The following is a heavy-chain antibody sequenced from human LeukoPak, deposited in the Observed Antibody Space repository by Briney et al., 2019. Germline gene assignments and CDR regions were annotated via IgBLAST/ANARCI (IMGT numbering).Heavy chain of an antibody. CDR1: GYRFTSYW. CDR3: ARRGEYCSGGSCFPNWYFDL. Sequence: GESLKISCKGSGYRFTSYWIGWVRQMPGNGLEWLGIVYPGDSDTRYSPSFQGQVTISADKSISTAYLQWSSLKASDTAMYYCARRGEYCSGGSCFPNWYFDLWGRGTLVTVSS. J-gene: IGHJ2*01. V-gene: IGHV5-51*01. CDR2: VYPGDSDT. D-gene: IGHD2-15*01.